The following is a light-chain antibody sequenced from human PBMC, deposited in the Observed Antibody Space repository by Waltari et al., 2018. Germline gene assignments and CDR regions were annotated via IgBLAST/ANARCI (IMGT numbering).Light chain of an antibody. CDR1: SSDIGGYNY. CDR2: EVS. J-gene: IGLJ3*02. Sequence: QSALTQPPSASGSPGQSVTISCTGTSSDIGGYNYVSWYQQHPGKAPKPMIYEVSKRPPGVPDRFSGSKSGNTASLTVSGLQAEDEADFYCSSYAGSNNPWVFGGGTKLTVL. V-gene: IGLV2-8*01. CDR3: SSYAGSNNPWV.